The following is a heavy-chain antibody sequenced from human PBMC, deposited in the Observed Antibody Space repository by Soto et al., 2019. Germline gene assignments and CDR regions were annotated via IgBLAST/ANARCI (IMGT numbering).Heavy chain of an antibody. Sequence: SVKVSCKASGYSFTSYGISWVRQAPGQGLEWMGRIIPILGIANYAQKFQGRVTITADKSTSTAYMELSSLRSEDTAVYYCASTILTGYLYYYYGMDVWGQGTTVTVSS. V-gene: IGHV1-69*04. CDR1: GYSFTSYG. CDR2: IIPILGIA. J-gene: IGHJ6*02. D-gene: IGHD3-9*01. CDR3: ASTILTGYLYYYYGMDV.